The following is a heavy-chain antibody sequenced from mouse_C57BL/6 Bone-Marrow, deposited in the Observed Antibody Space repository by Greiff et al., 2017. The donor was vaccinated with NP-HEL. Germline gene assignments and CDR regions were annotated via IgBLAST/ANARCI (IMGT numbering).Heavy chain of an antibody. D-gene: IGHD2-2*01. Sequence: QVQLQQPGAELVKPGASVKMSCKASGYTFTSYWITWVKQRPGQGLEWIGDIYPGSGSTNYNEKFKSKATLTVDTSSSTAYMQLSSLTSEDSAVYYGARSGNYGYAWFAYWGQGTLVTVSA. CDR1: GYTFTSYW. CDR3: ARSGNYGYAWFAY. J-gene: IGHJ3*01. V-gene: IGHV1-55*01. CDR2: IYPGSGST.